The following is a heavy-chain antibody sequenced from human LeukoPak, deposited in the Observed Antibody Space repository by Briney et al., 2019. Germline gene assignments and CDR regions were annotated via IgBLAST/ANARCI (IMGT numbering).Heavy chain of an antibody. CDR2: IKSKTDGGTT. Sequence: GRSLRLSCAASGFTFSNAWMSWVRQAPGKGLEWVGRIKSKTDGGTTDYAAPVKGRFTISRDDSKNTLYLQMNSLKAEDTAVYYCTTDLLWFGESPYYGMDVWGQGTTVTVSS. CDR3: TTDLLWFGESPYYGMDV. D-gene: IGHD3-10*01. J-gene: IGHJ6*02. V-gene: IGHV3-15*01. CDR1: GFTFSNAW.